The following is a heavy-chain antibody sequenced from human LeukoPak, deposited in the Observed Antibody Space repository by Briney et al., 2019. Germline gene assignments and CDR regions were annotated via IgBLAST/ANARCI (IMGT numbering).Heavy chain of an antibody. J-gene: IGHJ4*02. CDR3: AKEAPTARYYYDSSGYSHDY. V-gene: IGHV3-23*01. CDR1: GFTVSSNY. D-gene: IGHD3-22*01. Sequence: GGSLRLSCAASGFTVSSNYMSWVRQAPGKGLEWVSAISGSGGSTYYADSVKGRFTISRDNSKNTLYLQMNSLRAEDTAVYYCAKEAPTARYYYDSSGYSHDYWGQGTLVTVSS. CDR2: ISGSGGST.